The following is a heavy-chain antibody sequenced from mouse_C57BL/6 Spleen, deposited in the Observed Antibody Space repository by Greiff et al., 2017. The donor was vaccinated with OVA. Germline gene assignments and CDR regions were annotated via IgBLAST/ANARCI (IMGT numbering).Heavy chain of an antibody. CDR3: ARSAQATVDY. V-gene: IGHV1-69*01. Sequence: QVQLQQPGAELVMPGASVKLSCKASGYTFTSYWMHWVKQRPGPGLEWIGEIDPSDSYTNYNQKFTGKSTLTVDKSSSTAYMQLSSLTSEDSAVYYCARSAQATVDYWGQGTTLTVSS. CDR2: IDPSDSYT. J-gene: IGHJ2*01. CDR1: GYTFTSYW. D-gene: IGHD3-2*02.